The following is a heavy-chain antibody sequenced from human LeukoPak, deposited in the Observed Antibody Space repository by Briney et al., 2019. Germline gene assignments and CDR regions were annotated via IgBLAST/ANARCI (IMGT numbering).Heavy chain of an antibody. CDR1: GYTFTSYY. CDR2: INPSRGST. D-gene: IGHD3-22*01. V-gene: IGHV1-46*01. Sequence: ASVKVSCKASGYTFTSYYMHWVRQAPGQGLEWMGIINPSRGSTTYAQKFQGRVTMTRDTSTNTVYVELSSLRSEDTAVYYCARGFYYDTGGFYPGGDYWGQGTLVTVSS. CDR3: ARGFYYDTGGFYPGGDY. J-gene: IGHJ4*02.